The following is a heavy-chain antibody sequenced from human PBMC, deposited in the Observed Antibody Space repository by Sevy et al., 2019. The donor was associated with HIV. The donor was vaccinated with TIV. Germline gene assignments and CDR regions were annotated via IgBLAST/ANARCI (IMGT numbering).Heavy chain of an antibody. CDR2: IKQDGSEK. J-gene: IGHJ4*02. Sequence: GGSLRLSCAASGFTFSSYWMSWLRQAPGKGPEWVANIKQDGSEKYYVGSVKGRFTISRDNAKNSLYLQMNSLRAEDTAVYYCARGPPSYYYHTSGFDYWGRGTLVTVSS. D-gene: IGHD3-22*01. CDR1: GFTFSSYW. CDR3: ARGPPSYYYHTSGFDY. V-gene: IGHV3-7*01.